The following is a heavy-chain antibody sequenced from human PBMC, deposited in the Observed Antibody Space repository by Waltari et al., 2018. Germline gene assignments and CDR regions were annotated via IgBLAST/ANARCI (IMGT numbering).Heavy chain of an antibody. CDR3: ATLPPGPAGFDY. Sequence: QVQLVQSGAEVKKPGASVKVPCRVPGSTLPELSMHWVRQAPGKGLEWMGGFDPEDGETIYAQKFQGRVTMTEDTSTDTAYMELSSLRSEDTAVYYCATLPPGPAGFDYWGQGTLVTVSS. CDR1: GSTLPELS. J-gene: IGHJ4*02. CDR2: FDPEDGET. V-gene: IGHV1-24*01.